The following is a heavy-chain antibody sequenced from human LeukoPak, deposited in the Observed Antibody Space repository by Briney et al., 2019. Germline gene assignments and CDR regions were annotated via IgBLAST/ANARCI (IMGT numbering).Heavy chain of an antibody. CDR2: SIPIFGTA. D-gene: IGHD6-19*01. Sequence: GASVKVSCKVAGYTLTELSMHWVRQAPGKGLEWMGGSIPIFGTANYAQKFQGRVTITADESTSTAYMELSSLRSEDTAVYYCARTTSSGWFLRGDYWGEGTLVTVSS. CDR1: GYTLTELS. CDR3: ARTTSSGWFLRGDY. V-gene: IGHV1-69*13. J-gene: IGHJ4*02.